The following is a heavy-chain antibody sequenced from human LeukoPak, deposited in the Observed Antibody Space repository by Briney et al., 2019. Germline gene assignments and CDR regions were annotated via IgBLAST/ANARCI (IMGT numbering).Heavy chain of an antibody. V-gene: IGHV4-59*08. CDR1: GGSISSYY. D-gene: IGHD2-15*01. Sequence: PSETLSLTCTVSGGSISSYYWSWIRQPPGKGLEWIGYISYSGGSNYNPSLKSRVTISVDTSKNQFSLKLSSVTAADTAVYYCARGTSNCSGGSCYAGVRAFDIWGQGTMVTVSS. J-gene: IGHJ3*02. CDR3: ARGTSNCSGGSCYAGVRAFDI. CDR2: ISYSGGS.